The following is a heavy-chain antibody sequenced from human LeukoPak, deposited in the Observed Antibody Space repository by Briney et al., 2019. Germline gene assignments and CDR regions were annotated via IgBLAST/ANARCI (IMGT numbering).Heavy chain of an antibody. Sequence: GRSLRLSCAASGCTFSSYGMHWVRQAPGKGLEWVAVIWYDGSNKYYADSVKGRFTISRDNSKNTLYLQMNSLRAEDTAVYYCARDQWMATTIDYWGQGTLVTVSS. V-gene: IGHV3-33*01. CDR1: GCTFSSYG. J-gene: IGHJ4*02. CDR2: IWYDGSNK. D-gene: IGHD5-24*01. CDR3: ARDQWMATTIDY.